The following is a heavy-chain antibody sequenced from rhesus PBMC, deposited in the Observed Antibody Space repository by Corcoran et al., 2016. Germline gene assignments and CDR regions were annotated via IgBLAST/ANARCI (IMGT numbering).Heavy chain of an antibody. D-gene: IGHD6-13*01. V-gene: IGHV1-111*01. CDR2: VGPEEGEA. CDR1: GYTSTDYY. J-gene: IGHJ5-2*02. CDR3: ATDGIAAVLDV. Sequence: EVQLVQSGAEVKKPGAAAQISCTASGYTSTDYYLHWVGWAPGKGVEWVGRVGPEEGEADNAQEFQDRVTITRDTSTDTAYMELSSLRSEDTAVDYCATDGIAAVLDVWGRGVLVTVSS.